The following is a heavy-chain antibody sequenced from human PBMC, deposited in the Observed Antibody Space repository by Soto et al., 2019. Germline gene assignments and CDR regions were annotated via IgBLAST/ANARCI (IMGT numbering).Heavy chain of an antibody. D-gene: IGHD6-19*01. CDR3: ARDSTRKGSSGWSAIDS. V-gene: IGHV4-4*07. J-gene: IGHJ4*02. CDR1: GASISTYY. Sequence: SETLSLTCTVSGASISTYYWSWIRQSAGKGLESLGRLYTSGSTNYNPSLSSRVSMSVDRSKNQFSLHLTPVTAADTAVYYCARDSTRKGSSGWSAIDSWGQGTLVTVSS. CDR2: LYTSGST.